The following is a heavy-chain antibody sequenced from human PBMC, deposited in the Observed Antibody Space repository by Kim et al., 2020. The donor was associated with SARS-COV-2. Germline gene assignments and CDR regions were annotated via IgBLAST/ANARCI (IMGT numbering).Heavy chain of an antibody. J-gene: IGHJ6*02. D-gene: IGHD2-2*01. CDR2: ISYDGSNK. V-gene: IGHV3-30*04. CDR1: GFTFSSYA. CDR3: ARDKRYCSSTSCYYYYGMDV. Sequence: GSLRLSCAASGFTFSSYAMHWVRQAPGKGLEWVAVISYDGSNKYYADSVKGRFTISRDNSKNTLYLQMNSLRAEDTAVYYCARDKRYCSSTSCYYYYGMDVWGQGTTVTVSS.